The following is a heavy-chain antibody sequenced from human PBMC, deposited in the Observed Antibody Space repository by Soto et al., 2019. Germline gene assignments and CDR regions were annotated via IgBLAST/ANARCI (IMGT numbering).Heavy chain of an antibody. CDR3: KRAAVGYDYYLDY. V-gene: IGHV3-13*04. CDR1: GFTFSSYA. J-gene: IGHJ4*02. CDR2: IGTAGDT. Sequence: GGSLRLSCAASGFTFSSYAMHWVRQATGKGLEWVSGIGTAGDTYYPGSVKGRFTISRENAKNSLYLQMDSLRAGDTAVYYCKRAAVGYDYYLDYWGQGALVTVS. D-gene: IGHD5-12*01.